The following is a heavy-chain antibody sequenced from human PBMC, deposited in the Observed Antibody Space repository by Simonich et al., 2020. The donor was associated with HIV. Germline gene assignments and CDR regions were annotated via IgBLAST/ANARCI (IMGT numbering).Heavy chain of an antibody. V-gene: IGHV3-7*01. D-gene: IGHD6-13*01. J-gene: IGHJ4*02. CDR3: AREGSSSWYLDY. CDR2: RKKDGSEK. Sequence: VQLGESGGGLVQPGGSLRLSCAASGFPFSSYGMSWVRRAPGKGWEGVANRKKDGSEKYCVASVKSRFTISRDNATNSLYLQMNSLRAEDTAVYYCAREGSSSWYLDYWGQGTLVTVSS. CDR1: GFPFSSYG.